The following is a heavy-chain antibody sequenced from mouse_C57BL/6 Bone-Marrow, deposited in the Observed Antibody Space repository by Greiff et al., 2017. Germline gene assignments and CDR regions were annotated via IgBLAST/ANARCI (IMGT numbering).Heavy chain of an antibody. Sequence: VQLQQSGPELVRPGASVKISCKASGYTFTSHWMQWVRQRPGQGLEWIGNIFPGSGSTYYNEKFKGKATLTVATSSSTAYMQLSSLTSEDSAVYFYATRYYYGGRDYWGQGPALTLTA. V-gene: IGHV1-56*01. CDR2: IFPGSGST. D-gene: IGHD1-1*01. CDR1: GYTFTSHW. CDR3: ATRYYYGGRDY. J-gene: IGHJ2*01.